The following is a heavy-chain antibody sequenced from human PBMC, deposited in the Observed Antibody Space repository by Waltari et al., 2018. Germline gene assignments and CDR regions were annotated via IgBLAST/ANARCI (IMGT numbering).Heavy chain of an antibody. J-gene: IGHJ4*02. CDR2: IYYSGRT. CDR1: GGSISSSSYY. D-gene: IGHD2-15*01. Sequence: QLQLQESGPGLVKPSETLSLTCTVSGGSISSSSYYWGWIRPPPGKGLEWIGSIYYSGRTYYNPSLKSRVTISGDTSKNQCSLKLSSVTAADTAVYYCARAQVGYCSGGSCTYYFDYWGQGTLVTVSS. V-gene: IGHV4-39*01. CDR3: ARAQVGYCSGGSCTYYFDY.